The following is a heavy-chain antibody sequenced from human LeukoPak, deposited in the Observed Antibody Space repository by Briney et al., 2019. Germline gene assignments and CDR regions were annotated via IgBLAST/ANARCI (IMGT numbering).Heavy chain of an antibody. CDR2: INLNTGGT. Sequence: ASVKVSCKASGYIFSDYYMHWVRQAPGQGLEWMGWINLNTGGTNFAQKFQGGVTVTRDSSISTAYMEMSSLRPDDTATYYCGRAVAGTGVLLGDNWGQGTLVTVSS. CDR1: GYIFSDYY. CDR3: GRAVAGTGVLLGDN. J-gene: IGHJ4*02. D-gene: IGHD6-19*01. V-gene: IGHV1-2*02.